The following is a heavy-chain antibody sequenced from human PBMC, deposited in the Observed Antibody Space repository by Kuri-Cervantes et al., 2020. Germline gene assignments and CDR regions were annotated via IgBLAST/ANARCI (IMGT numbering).Heavy chain of an antibody. D-gene: IGHD2-21*01. V-gene: IGHV3-15*01. J-gene: IGHJ4*02. Sequence: GGSLRLSCAASGFTFTDAWMSWVRQAPGKGLEWVGRIKSKSDGGTADYVAPVKGRFTISRDDSKNTLYLQMNSLKTEDTAIYYCTTGINLWFWGQGTLVTVS. CDR3: TTGINLWF. CDR2: IKSKSDGGTA. CDR1: GFTFTDAW.